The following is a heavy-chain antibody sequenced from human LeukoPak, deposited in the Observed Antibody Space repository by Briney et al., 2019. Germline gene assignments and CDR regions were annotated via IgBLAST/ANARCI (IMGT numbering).Heavy chain of an antibody. CDR1: GESFSGYY. CDR3: ARGRSIAAAQNWFDP. Sequence: PSETLSLTCAVYGESFSGYYWSWIRQPPGKGLEWIGEINHSGSTNYNPSLKSRVTISVDTSKNQFSLKLSSVTAADTAVYYCARGRSIAAAQNWFDPWGQGTLVTVSS. V-gene: IGHV4-34*01. CDR2: INHSGST. J-gene: IGHJ5*02. D-gene: IGHD6-13*01.